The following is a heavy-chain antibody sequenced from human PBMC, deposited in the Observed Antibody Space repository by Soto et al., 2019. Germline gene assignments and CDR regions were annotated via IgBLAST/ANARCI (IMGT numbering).Heavy chain of an antibody. Sequence: QITLKESGPSLVKPTQTLTVTCSFSGFSLTTSGVGVGWIRQPPGKALEWLALIYWDDDKRYSPSLNSRLTITKDTSKNQVVLTRTAMDPRDPGELLAFDHWGQGALVTVSS. CDR1: GFSLTTSGVG. V-gene: IGHV2-5*02. CDR2: IYWDDDK. CDR3: FDH. D-gene: IGHD3-10*01. J-gene: IGHJ4*02.